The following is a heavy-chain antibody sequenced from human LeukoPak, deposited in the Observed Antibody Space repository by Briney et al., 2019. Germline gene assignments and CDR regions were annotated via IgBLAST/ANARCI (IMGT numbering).Heavy chain of an antibody. D-gene: IGHD1-26*01. J-gene: IGHJ4*02. CDR2: IYYSGST. Sequence: PSETLSLTCTVSGGSISSSSYYWGWIRQPPGKGLEWIGSIYYSGSTYYNPSLKSRVTISVDTSKNQFSLKLSSVTAADTAVYYCAGDNGAGGSYYDYWGQGTLVTVSS. CDR3: AGDNGAGGSYYDY. CDR1: GGSISSSSYY. V-gene: IGHV4-39*07.